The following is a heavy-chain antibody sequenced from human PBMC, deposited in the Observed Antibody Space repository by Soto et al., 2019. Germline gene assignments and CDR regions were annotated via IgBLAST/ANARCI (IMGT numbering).Heavy chain of an antibody. D-gene: IGHD3-22*01. V-gene: IGHV4-4*02. CDR3: ARGLTYYYDLAPWDNWFDP. Sequence: SETLSLTCTVSGGSSSSRNWWTWVRQAPGKGLEWIGEVYSSGSTHYNPSLDSRVTISMDKSQNQFSLKVNSVTAADTAVYYCARGLTYYYDLAPWDNWFDPWGQGTLVTVSS. CDR2: VYSSGST. J-gene: IGHJ5*02. CDR1: GGSSSSRNW.